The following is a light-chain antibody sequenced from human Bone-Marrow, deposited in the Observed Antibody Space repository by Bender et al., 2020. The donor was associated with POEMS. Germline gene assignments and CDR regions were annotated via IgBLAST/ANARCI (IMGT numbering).Light chain of an antibody. Sequence: QSALTQPASVSGSPGQSSTISCTGTSSDVGAYNYVSWYQQHPGKAPKLIIYDVTNRPSGVSDRFSGSKSGTSASLAITGLQAEDEGDYYCQSYDNSLGGWVFGGGTKLTVL. CDR2: DVT. V-gene: IGLV2-14*03. CDR1: SSDVGAYNY. CDR3: QSYDNSLGGWV. J-gene: IGLJ3*02.